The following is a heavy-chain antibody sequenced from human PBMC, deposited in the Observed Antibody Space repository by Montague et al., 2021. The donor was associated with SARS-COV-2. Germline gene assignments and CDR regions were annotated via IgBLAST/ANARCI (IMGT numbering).Heavy chain of an antibody. Sequence: SETLSLTCAVYGGSFSGYYWSWVRQAPGKGLEWIGEINHSGSTHYNPSLKSRDSMSVDTSKNQFSLKMSSVTAADTAVFYCARSLEAFTSIAVIITGGMHYFDYWGQGTLVTVSS. CDR2: INHSGST. CDR1: GGSFSGYY. V-gene: IGHV4-34*01. D-gene: IGHD3-22*01. J-gene: IGHJ4*02. CDR3: ARSLEAFTSIAVIITGGMHYFDY.